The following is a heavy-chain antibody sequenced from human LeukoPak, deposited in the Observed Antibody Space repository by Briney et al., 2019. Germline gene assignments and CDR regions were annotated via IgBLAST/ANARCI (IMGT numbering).Heavy chain of an antibody. V-gene: IGHV3-30*18. D-gene: IGHD2-21*01. Sequence: PGGSLRLSCAASGFTFSSYGMHWVRQAPGKGLEWVAVILYDGSKKYYADSVKGRFTISRDNSKNTLYLQMNSLRAEDTAVYYCAKVGQPLWYYYMGVWGKGATVTVSS. CDR3: AKVGQPLWYYYMGV. CDR1: GFTFSSYG. CDR2: ILYDGSKK. J-gene: IGHJ6*03.